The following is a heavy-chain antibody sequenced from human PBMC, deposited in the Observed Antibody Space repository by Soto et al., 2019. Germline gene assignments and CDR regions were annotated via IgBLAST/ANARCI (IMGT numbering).Heavy chain of an antibody. CDR3: TASYNWNGESG. Sequence: EVQLVESGGGLVKPGGSLRLSCAASGFTFSTAWMSWVRQAPGKGLEWVGRIKSKTDGGTTDYAAPVKGRFTISRDDSKTTLYLQMNSLKTEDTAVYYCTASYNWNGESGWGQGTLVTVSS. J-gene: IGHJ4*02. CDR1: GFTFSTAW. D-gene: IGHD1-20*01. V-gene: IGHV3-15*01. CDR2: IKSKTDGGTT.